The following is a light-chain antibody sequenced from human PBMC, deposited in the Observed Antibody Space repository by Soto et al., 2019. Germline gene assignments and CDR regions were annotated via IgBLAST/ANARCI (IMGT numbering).Light chain of an antibody. CDR1: SSNIGGNS. CDR3: GSWDSSLSAYV. V-gene: IGLV1-51*01. Sequence: QSVLTQPPSVSAAPGQKVTISCSGSSSNIGGNSVSSYQQLPGTAPTLLIYDDNKRPSGIPDRFSASKSGTSATLGTTGFQTGYEAEYYCGSWDSSLSAYVFGTGTKVTVL. CDR2: DDN. J-gene: IGLJ1*01.